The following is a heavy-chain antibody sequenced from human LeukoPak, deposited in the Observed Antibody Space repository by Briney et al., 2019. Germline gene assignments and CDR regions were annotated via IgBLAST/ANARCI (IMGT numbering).Heavy chain of an antibody. Sequence: ASVKVSCKASGGTFSSYAISWVRQAPGQGLEWMGGIIPIFGTANYAQKFQGRVTTTTDESTSTAYMELSSLRSEDTAVYYCARENAGIAAVGTNWFDPWGQGTLVTVSS. V-gene: IGHV1-69*05. D-gene: IGHD6-13*01. CDR1: GGTFSSYA. J-gene: IGHJ5*02. CDR3: ARENAGIAAVGTNWFDP. CDR2: IIPIFGTA.